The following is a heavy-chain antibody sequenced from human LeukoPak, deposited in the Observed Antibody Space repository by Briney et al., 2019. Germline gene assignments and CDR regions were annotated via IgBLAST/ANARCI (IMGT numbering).Heavy chain of an antibody. J-gene: IGHJ4*02. CDR2: IYYSGST. Sequence: SETLSLTCTVSGGSISSYYWSWIRQPPGKGPEWIGYIYYSGSTNYNPSLKSRVTISVDTSKNQFSLKLSSVTAADTAVCYCARAGGYSGYDQYYFDYWGQGTLVTVSS. D-gene: IGHD5-12*01. CDR3: ARAGGYSGYDQYYFDY. CDR1: GGSISSYY. V-gene: IGHV4-59*01.